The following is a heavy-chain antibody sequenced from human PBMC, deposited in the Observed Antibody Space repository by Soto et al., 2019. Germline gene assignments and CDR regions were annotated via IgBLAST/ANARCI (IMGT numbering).Heavy chain of an antibody. D-gene: IGHD3-9*01. CDR2: IFHSGSS. CDR1: GGSISSGGYS. J-gene: IGHJ3*02. V-gene: IGHV4-30-2*01. Sequence: QLQLQESGSGLVKASQTLSLTCGVSGGSISSGGYSWNWIRQPPGKGMEWIGNIFHSGSSHYNPSLQMRVTISVDKSKNQFSLELSSVTAAHTAVYYCARAQWDYAILTGLLWGEFDIWGQGNMVTVSS. CDR3: ARAQWDYAILTGLLWGEFDI.